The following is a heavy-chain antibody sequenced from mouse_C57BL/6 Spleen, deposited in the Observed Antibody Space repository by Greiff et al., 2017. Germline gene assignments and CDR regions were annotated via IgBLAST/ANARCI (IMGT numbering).Heavy chain of an antibody. CDR1: GFTFSSYA. CDR2: ISSGGDYI. V-gene: IGHV5-9-1*02. D-gene: IGHD3-2*02. J-gene: IGHJ3*01. CDR3: TRAEAQAAFAY. Sequence: EVQRVESGEGLVKPGGSLKLSCAASGFTFSSYAMSWVRQTPEKRLEWVAYISSGGDYIYYADTVKGRFTISRDNARNTLYLQMSSLKSEDTAMYYCTRAEAQAAFAYWGQGTLVTVSA.